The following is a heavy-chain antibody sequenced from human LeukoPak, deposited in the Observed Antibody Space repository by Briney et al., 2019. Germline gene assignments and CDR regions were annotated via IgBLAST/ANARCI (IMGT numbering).Heavy chain of an antibody. CDR1: GFTFRTYA. Sequence: PGGSLRLSCSASGFTFRTYAMTWVRQAPGKGLEWVSGISGRGGSAYYADSVNGRFTISRDNSKNTMYLQMSSLRAEDTAIYYCAKEYCSGDNCHSYGMDVWGQGTTVTVSS. CDR3: AKEYCSGDNCHSYGMDV. D-gene: IGHD2-15*01. CDR2: ISGRGGSA. J-gene: IGHJ6*02. V-gene: IGHV3-23*01.